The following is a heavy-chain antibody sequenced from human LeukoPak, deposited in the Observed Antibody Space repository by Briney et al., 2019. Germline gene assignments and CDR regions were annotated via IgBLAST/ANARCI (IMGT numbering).Heavy chain of an antibody. J-gene: IGHJ3*02. Sequence: GGSLRLSCAASGFIFSSYDMNWVRQGTGKGLEWVSAIGTAGDTYYPGSVKGRFTTSRENAKNSLYLQMNSLRVGDTAVYYCAGGRGWGAFDIWGQGTMVTVSS. CDR3: AGGRGWGAFDI. CDR2: IGTAGDT. V-gene: IGHV3-13*04. CDR1: GFIFSSYD. D-gene: IGHD3-10*01.